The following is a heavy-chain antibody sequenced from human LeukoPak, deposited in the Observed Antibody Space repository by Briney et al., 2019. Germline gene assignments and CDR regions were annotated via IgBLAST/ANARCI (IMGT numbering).Heavy chain of an antibody. V-gene: IGHV1-2*02. CDR3: ARTRRDGYNCDLDF. Sequence: GAAVKVSRKTSGYTFTANYMHWVRQAPGQGLEWMGWINPNSGGTDYAQKFQGRVTMTRDSSISTAYMDLSRLSSDDTALYYCARTRRDGYNCDLDFWGQGTLVTVSS. CDR1: GYTFTANY. CDR2: INPNSGGT. J-gene: IGHJ4*02. D-gene: IGHD5-24*01.